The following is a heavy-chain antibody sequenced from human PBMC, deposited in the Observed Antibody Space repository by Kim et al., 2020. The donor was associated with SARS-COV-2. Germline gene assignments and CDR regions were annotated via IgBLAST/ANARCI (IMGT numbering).Heavy chain of an antibody. V-gene: IGHV1-69*08. J-gene: IGHJ2*01. Sequence: SVKVSCKASGDSFSTNTITWVRQAPGQGLEWMGRVIPVIDKINYAPKFQGRVTITADKSTITAYMELSGLGFEDTAVYYCARDRVGFSTGIYGYLDTWGRGTLVTVSS. D-gene: IGHD6-19*01. CDR3: ARDRVGFSTGIYGYLDT. CDR2: VIPVIDKI. CDR1: GDSFSTNT.